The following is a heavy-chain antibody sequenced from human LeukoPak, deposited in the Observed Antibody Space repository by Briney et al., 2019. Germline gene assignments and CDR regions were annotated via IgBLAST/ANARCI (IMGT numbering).Heavy chain of an antibody. V-gene: IGHV4-34*01. CDR3: ARYDSRGSASTKFDY. CDR2: INHSGST. Sequence: PSETLSLTCAVYGGSFSGYYWSWIRQPPGKGLEWIGEINHSGSTNYNVSLKSRVTISVDTSKNQFSLKLNSVTAADTAVYYCARYDSRGSASTKFDYWGPGIQVTVSS. J-gene: IGHJ4*02. D-gene: IGHD3-3*01. CDR1: GGSFSGYY.